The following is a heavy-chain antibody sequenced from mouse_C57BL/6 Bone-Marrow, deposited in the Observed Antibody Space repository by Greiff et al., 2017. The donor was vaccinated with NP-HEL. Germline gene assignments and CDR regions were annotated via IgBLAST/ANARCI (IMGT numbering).Heavy chain of an antibody. CDR2: IDPSDSYT. D-gene: IGHD1-1*01. Sequence: VQLQQSGAELVRPGASVKLSCKASGYTFTSYWMHWVKQRPGQGLEWIGEIDPSDSYTNYNQKFKGKSTLTVDKSSSTAYMQLSSLTSEDSAVYYCARSYYGSSWYFDVWGTGTTVTVSS. CDR1: GYTFTSYW. CDR3: ARSYYGSSWYFDV. V-gene: IGHV1-69*01. J-gene: IGHJ1*03.